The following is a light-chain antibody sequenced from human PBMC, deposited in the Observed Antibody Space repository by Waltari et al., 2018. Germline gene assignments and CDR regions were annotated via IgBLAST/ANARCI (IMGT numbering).Light chain of an antibody. Sequence: QSALPQPASVSGSPGQSITISCTGTSGDVGGYKYVSWYKQHPGKAPKLMIYDVSNRPLGVSDRCSGSEAGNTASMTIAGLQAEDEADYYCRSYTSSSTLAFGGGTKLTVL. J-gene: IGLJ3*02. CDR3: RSYTSSSTLA. CDR1: SGDVGGYKY. V-gene: IGLV2-14*03. CDR2: DVS.